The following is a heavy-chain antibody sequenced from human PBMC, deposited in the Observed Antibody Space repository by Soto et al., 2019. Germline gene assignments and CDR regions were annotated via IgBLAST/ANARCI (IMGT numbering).Heavy chain of an antibody. Sequence: GGSLRLSCAASGFTFSSYGMHWVRQAPGKGLEWVAVIWYDGSNKYYADSVKGRFTISRDNSKNTLYLQMNSLRAEDTAVYYCARDSQPYQLLSPLSWGQGTLVTVSS. CDR3: ARDSQPYQLLSPLS. CDR2: IWYDGSNK. D-gene: IGHD2-2*01. V-gene: IGHV3-33*01. J-gene: IGHJ4*02. CDR1: GFTFSSYG.